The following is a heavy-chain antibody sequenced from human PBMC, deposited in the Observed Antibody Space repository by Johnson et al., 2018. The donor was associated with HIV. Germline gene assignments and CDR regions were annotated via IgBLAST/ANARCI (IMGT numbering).Heavy chain of an antibody. D-gene: IGHD5-24*01. CDR2: ISSSGSTI. CDR3: ARAGGYSRDAFDI. V-gene: IGHV3-11*04. J-gene: IGHJ3*02. CDR1: GFTFSDYY. Sequence: LRLSCAASGFTFSDYYMSWIRQAPGKGLEWVSYISSSGSTIYYADSVKGRFTISRENAKNSLYLQMNSLRAGDTAVYYCARAGGYSRDAFDIWGQGTMVTVSS.